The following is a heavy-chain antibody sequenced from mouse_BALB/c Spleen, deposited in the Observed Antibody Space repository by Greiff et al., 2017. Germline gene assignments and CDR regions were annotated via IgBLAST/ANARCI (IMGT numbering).Heavy chain of an antibody. CDR1: GYSFTDYC. CDR2: IHPSDGGT. J-gene: IGHJ3*01. D-gene: IGHD6-1*01. V-gene: IGHV1S82*01. Sequence: QVQLQQPGPELVRPGASVKLSCKASGYSFTDYCMNWVKQRPGKGLEWIGMIHPSDGGTRLNQKFKDKATLTVDKSSSTAYMQLSSPTSEDSAVYVYARERGLGLAYWGQGTLVTVSA. CDR3: ARERGLGLAY.